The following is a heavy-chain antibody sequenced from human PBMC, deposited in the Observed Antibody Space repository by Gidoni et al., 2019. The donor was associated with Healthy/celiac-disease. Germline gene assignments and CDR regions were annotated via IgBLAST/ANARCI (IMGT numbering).Heavy chain of an antibody. CDR2: ISYDGSNK. V-gene: IGHV3-30*04. CDR1: GFTFSSYA. Sequence: QVQLVVSGGGVVQPGRSLRLSCAASGFTFSSYAMHWVRQAPGKGLEWVAVISYDGSNKYYADSVKGRFTISRDNSRNTLYLQMNSLRAEDTAVYYCARDGGTWELPPYYYYYGMDVWGQGTTVTVSS. D-gene: IGHD1-26*01. J-gene: IGHJ6*02. CDR3: ARDGGTWELPPYYYYYGMDV.